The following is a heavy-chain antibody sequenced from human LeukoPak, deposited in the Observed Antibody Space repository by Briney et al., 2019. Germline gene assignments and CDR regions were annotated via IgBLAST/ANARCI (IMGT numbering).Heavy chain of an antibody. V-gene: IGHV3-48*03. CDR3: ARDPQGAAFDI. Sequence: GGSLRLSCAASGFTFSSYEMNWVRQAPGKGLEWVSYISNSGSIIYYADSVKGRFTISRDNAKNSLYLQMNSLRAEDTAVYYCARDPQGAAFDIWGQGTMVPVSS. D-gene: IGHD3-16*01. CDR1: GFTFSSYE. J-gene: IGHJ3*02. CDR2: ISNSGSII.